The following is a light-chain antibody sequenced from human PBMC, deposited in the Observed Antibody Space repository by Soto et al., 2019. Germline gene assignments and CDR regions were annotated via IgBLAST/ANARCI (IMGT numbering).Light chain of an antibody. CDR3: CSYAGSSYV. V-gene: IGLV2-23*02. CDR1: GSDVGSYEF. Sequence: QSALTQPASVSGSPGQSITISCTGTGSDVGSYEFVSRYQQHPGNAPRLTIYEVSKRPSGVSNRFSGSKSGNTASLTISGLQAEDEADYYCCSYAGSSYVFGTGTKVTVL. J-gene: IGLJ1*01. CDR2: EVS.